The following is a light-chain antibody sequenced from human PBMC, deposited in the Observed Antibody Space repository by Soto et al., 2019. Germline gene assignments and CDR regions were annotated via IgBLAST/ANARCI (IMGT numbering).Light chain of an antibody. CDR3: SSYTTSTSLLL. Sequence: QSALTQPASVSGSPGQSITISCTGTSSDIGDYNYVSWYQHHPAKAPKLIIHDVSDRPAGVSHRFSASKSGNTASLTISGLQAEDEAHDYCSSYTTSTSLLLFGGGTKVTVL. V-gene: IGLV2-14*01. CDR1: SSDIGDYNY. CDR2: DVS. J-gene: IGLJ3*02.